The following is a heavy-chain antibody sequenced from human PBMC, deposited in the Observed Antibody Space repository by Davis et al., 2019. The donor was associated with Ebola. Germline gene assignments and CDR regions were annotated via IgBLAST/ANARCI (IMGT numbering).Heavy chain of an antibody. J-gene: IGHJ4*02. Sequence: GGSLRLSCAASGFSFSTYAMTWVRQAPGKGLEWVSAISGSGGSTYYADSVKGRFTVSRDSSKNTLYLQMNSLRAEDTAVYYCATTPQYSSGQNKPFDYWGQGTLVTVSS. CDR2: ISGSGGST. CDR1: GFSFSTYA. CDR3: ATTPQYSSGQNKPFDY. V-gene: IGHV3-23*01. D-gene: IGHD6-19*01.